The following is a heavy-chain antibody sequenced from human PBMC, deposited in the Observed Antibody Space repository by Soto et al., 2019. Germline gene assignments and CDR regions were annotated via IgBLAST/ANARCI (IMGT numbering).Heavy chain of an antibody. CDR2: IYYSGST. Sequence: SETLSLTCTVSGGSISSYYWSWIRQPPGKGLEWIGYIYYSGSTNYNPSLKSRVTISVDTSKNQFSLKLSSVTAADTAVYYCARVHGYSSSWYHLNWSDPWGQGTLVTVSS. CDR3: ARVHGYSSSWYHLNWSDP. J-gene: IGHJ5*02. D-gene: IGHD6-13*01. CDR1: GGSISSYY. V-gene: IGHV4-59*01.